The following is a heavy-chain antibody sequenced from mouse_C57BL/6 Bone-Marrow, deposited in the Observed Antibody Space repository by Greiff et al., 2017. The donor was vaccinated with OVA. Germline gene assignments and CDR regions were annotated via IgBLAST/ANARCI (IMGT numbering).Heavy chain of an antibody. CDR2: IWGGGST. V-gene: IGHV2-9*01. Sequence: VKLMESGPGLVAPSQCLSITCTVSGFSLTSYCVDWVRQPPGKGLEWLGVIWGGGSTNSNSTLMSKLSISKDNSKIQVILKMDTVETDDTTMYYCARHPGFAYWGQGTLVTVSA. CDR3: ARHPGFAY. CDR1: GFSLTSYC. J-gene: IGHJ3*01.